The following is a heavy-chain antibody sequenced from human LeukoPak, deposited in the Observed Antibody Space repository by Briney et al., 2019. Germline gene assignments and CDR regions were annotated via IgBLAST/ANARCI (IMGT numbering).Heavy chain of an antibody. J-gene: IGHJ4*02. CDR2: ISSSGST. CDR1: GDSISSGDYY. Sequence: SQTLSLTCTVSGDSISSGDYYWSWIRQPAGKGLEWIGRISSSGSTNYNPSLKSRVTISVDTSKNQFSLKLSSVTAADTAVYYCARARITMVRGVIKVVNYFDYWGQGTLVTVSS. CDR3: ARARITMVRGVIKVVNYFDY. D-gene: IGHD3-10*01. V-gene: IGHV4-61*02.